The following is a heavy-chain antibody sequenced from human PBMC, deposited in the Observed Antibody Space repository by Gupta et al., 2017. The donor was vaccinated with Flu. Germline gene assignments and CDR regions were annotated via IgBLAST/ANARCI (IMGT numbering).Heavy chain of an antibody. J-gene: IGHJ4*02. D-gene: IGHD2-2*01. CDR2: IYYSGST. Sequence: GGWIRQPPGKGLGWIGSIYYSGSTYYNPSLKSRVTISVDTSKNQFSLKLSSVTAADTAVYYCARLGDCSSTSCHKGGVDYWGQGTLVTVSS. CDR3: ARLGDCSSTSCHKGGVDY. V-gene: IGHV4-39*01.